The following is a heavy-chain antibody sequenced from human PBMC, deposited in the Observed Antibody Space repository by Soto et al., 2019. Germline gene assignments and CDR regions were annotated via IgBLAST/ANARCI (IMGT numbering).Heavy chain of an antibody. V-gene: IGHV3-74*01. D-gene: IGHD2-15*01. CDR3: ARGDCVGGTCYSLAVSFYYYMDV. CDR1: GFTFSHYW. Sequence: EVKLVESGGGLVQPGGSLRLSCAASGFTFSHYWMYWVRQAPGKGLVWVSRINSDGSVSSYADSVKGRLTISRDNVKNTLYQQMNSLRAEDTAVYYCARGDCVGGTCYSLAVSFYYYMDVWGKGTTVTVFS. J-gene: IGHJ6*03. CDR2: INSDGSVS.